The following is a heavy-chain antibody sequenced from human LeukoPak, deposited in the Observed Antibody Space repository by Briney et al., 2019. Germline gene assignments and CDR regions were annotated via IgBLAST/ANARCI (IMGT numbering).Heavy chain of an antibody. V-gene: IGHV4-61*01. Sequence: SETLSLTCSVSGASVTMGSYYWAWIRQPPGKGLEWIGYIYYSGSTNYNPSLKSRVTISVDTSKNQFSLKLSSVTAADTAVYYCAGRSRSGWYYDYWGQGTLVTVSS. CDR1: GASVTMGSYY. J-gene: IGHJ4*02. CDR2: IYYSGST. D-gene: IGHD6-19*01. CDR3: AGRSRSGWYYDY.